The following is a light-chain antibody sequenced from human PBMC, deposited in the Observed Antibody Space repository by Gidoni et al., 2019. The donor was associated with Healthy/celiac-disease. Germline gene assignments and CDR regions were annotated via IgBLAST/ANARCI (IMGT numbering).Light chain of an antibody. CDR2: KAS. CDR1: QSISSW. Sequence: DIQMTQSPSTLSASVGDRVTIPCRPSQSISSWLAWYQQKPGKAPKLLIYKASSLESGVPSRFSGSGSGTEFTLTISSLQPDDFATYYCQQYNSYRTFGQGTKVEIK. CDR3: QQYNSYRT. V-gene: IGKV1-5*03. J-gene: IGKJ1*01.